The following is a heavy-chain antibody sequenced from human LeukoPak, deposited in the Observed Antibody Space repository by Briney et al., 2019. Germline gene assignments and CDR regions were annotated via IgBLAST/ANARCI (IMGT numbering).Heavy chain of an antibody. D-gene: IGHD4-17*01. V-gene: IGHV1-3*01. Sequence: ASVKVSCKASGYTFTSYAMHWVRQAPGQRLEWMGWINAGNGNTKHSQKFQGRVTITRDTSASTAYMELSSLRSEDTAVYYCARAGDYGDYFDYWGQGTLVTVSS. CDR3: ARAGDYGDYFDY. J-gene: IGHJ4*02. CDR1: GYTFTSYA. CDR2: INAGNGNT.